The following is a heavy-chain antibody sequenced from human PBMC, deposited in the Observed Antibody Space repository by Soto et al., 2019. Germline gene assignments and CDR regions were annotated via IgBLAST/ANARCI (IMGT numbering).Heavy chain of an antibody. J-gene: IGHJ3*02. CDR3: ARCRVWVGYYDSSGYYRDAFDI. Sequence: ASVKVSCKASGGTFSSYAISWVRQAPGQGLEWMGGIIPIFGTANYAQKFQGRVTITADESTSTAYMELSSLRSEDTAVYYCARCRVWVGYYDSSGYYRDAFDIWGQGTMVTVSS. V-gene: IGHV1-69*13. D-gene: IGHD3-22*01. CDR2: IIPIFGTA. CDR1: GGTFSSYA.